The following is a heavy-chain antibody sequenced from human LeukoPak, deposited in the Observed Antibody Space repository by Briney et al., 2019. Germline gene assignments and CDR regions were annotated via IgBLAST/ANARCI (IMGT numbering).Heavy chain of an antibody. V-gene: IGHV3-7*01. J-gene: IGHJ6*02. CDR1: GFTFSSYW. CDR2: IKQDGSEK. Sequence: PGGSLRLSCAASGFTFSSYWMSWVRQAPGKGREWVAHIKQDGSEKNYVDSVKGRFTISRDNAKNSLLLQMDGLRAEDTAVYYCARSRRVVPALYGMDVWGQGTTVTVSS. D-gene: IGHD2-2*01. CDR3: ARSRRVVPALYGMDV.